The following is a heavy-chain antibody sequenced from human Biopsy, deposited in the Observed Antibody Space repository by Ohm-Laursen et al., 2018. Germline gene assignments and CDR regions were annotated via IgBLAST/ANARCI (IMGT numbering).Heavy chain of an antibody. CDR3: ARATNSTGWPYYYFYGMDV. Sequence: TLSLTCTVSGGSISSDYWGWIRQTPGKGLEWIGYIYYSGSTNHNPSLKSRVTISVDTSKNQFSLRLNSVTAADTAVYYCARATNSTGWPYYYFYGMDVWGQGTTVTASS. CDR1: GGSISSDY. V-gene: IGHV4-59*01. D-gene: IGHD2/OR15-2a*01. CDR2: IYYSGST. J-gene: IGHJ6*02.